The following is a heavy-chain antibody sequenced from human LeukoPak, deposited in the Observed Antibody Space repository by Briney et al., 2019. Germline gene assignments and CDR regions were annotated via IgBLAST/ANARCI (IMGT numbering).Heavy chain of an antibody. Sequence: DSVKVSCKASGYTFTSYYMHWVRQAPGQGLERVGIINPSDGTTSHAQKFQGRVTMTRDTSTSTVHMELSSLRSEDTAVYYCARDGSGSYYGHFDYWGQGTLVTVSS. CDR2: INPSDGTT. D-gene: IGHD1-26*01. J-gene: IGHJ4*02. CDR3: ARDGSGSYYGHFDY. CDR1: GYTFTSYY. V-gene: IGHV1-46*01.